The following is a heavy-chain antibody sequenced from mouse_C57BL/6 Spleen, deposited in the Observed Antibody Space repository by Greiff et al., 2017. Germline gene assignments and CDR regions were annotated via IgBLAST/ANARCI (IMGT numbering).Heavy chain of an antibody. CDR3: ARGGSNYPYWYFDV. V-gene: IGHV5-17*01. CDR2: ISSGSSTI. J-gene: IGHJ1*03. CDR1: GFTFSDYG. Sequence: EVKLMESGGGLVKPGGSLKLSCAASGFTFSDYGMHWVRQAPEKGLEWVAYISSGSSTIYYADTVKGRFTISRDNAKNTLFLQMTSLRSEDTAMYYCARGGSNYPYWYFDVWGTGTTVTVSS. D-gene: IGHD2-5*01.